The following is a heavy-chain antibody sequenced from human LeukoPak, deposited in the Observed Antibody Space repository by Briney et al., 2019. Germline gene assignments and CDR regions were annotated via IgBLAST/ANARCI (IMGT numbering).Heavy chain of an antibody. V-gene: IGHV3-30*18. Sequence: GGPLRLSCAASGFTFTSYGMHWVRQAPGKGLEWVTFISYDGSNKYYADSVKGRFTISRDNSKNTLYLQMNSLRAEDTAVYYCAKPDYGGNTGGAFDIWGQGTMVTVSS. CDR2: ISYDGSNK. CDR3: AKPDYGGNTGGAFDI. CDR1: GFTFTSYG. D-gene: IGHD4-23*01. J-gene: IGHJ3*02.